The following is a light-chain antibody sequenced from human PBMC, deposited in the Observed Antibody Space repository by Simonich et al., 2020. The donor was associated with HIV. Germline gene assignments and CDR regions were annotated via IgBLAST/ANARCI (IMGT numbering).Light chain of an antibody. J-gene: IGKJ4*01. Sequence: DIVMTQSPDSLAVSLGERATINCKSSPSVLYSSNNKNYLAWYQKKPGQPPKLRIYWASTRESGVPDRFSGSGSGTDFTLTISSLQAEDVAVYYCQQYYSTPLTFGGGTKVEIK. V-gene: IGKV4-1*01. CDR3: QQYYSTPLT. CDR2: WAS. CDR1: PSVLYSSNNKNY.